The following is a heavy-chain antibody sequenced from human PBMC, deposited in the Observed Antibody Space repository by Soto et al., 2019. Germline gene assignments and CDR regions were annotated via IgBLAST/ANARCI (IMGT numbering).Heavy chain of an antibody. CDR1: GYTFTSYG. D-gene: IGHD3-10*01. J-gene: IGHJ6*02. CDR2: ISAYNGNT. V-gene: IGHV1-18*01. CDR3: ARDWSGYGPYGSGSYYLTSHYYYYGMDV. Sequence: ASVKVSCKASGYTFTSYGISWVRQAPGQGLEWMGWISAYNGNTNYAQKLQGRVTMTTDTSTSTAYMELRSLRSDDTAVYYCARDWSGYGPYGSGSYYLTSHYYYYGMDVWGQGTTVTV.